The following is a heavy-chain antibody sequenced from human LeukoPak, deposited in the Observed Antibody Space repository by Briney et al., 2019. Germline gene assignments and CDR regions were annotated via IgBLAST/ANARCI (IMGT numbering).Heavy chain of an antibody. D-gene: IGHD3-9*01. V-gene: IGHV4-34*01. Sequence: SETLSLTCAVYGGSFSGYYWSWIRQPPGKGLEWIGEINHSGSTNYNPSLKSRVTISVDTSKNQFSLKLSSVTAADTAVYYCARVRGRYDILTGYYGYWGQGTLVTVSS. CDR3: ARVRGRYDILTGYYGY. CDR2: INHSGST. J-gene: IGHJ4*02. CDR1: GGSFSGYY.